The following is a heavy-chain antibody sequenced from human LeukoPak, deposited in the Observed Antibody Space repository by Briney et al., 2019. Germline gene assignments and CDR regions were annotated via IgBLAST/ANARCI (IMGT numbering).Heavy chain of an antibody. V-gene: IGHV1-69*13. Sequence: SVKVSCTASGGTFSSYAISWVRQAPGQGLEWMGGIIPIFGTANYAQKFQGRVTITADESTSTAYMELSSLRSEDTAVYYCARALTGTGPPGWFDPWGQGTLVTVSS. CDR1: GGTFSSYA. J-gene: IGHJ5*02. CDR2: IIPIFGTA. D-gene: IGHD1-7*01. CDR3: ARALTGTGPPGWFDP.